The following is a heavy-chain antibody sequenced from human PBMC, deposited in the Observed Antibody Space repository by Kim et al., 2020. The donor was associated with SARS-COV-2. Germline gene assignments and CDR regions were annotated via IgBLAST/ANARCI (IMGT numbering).Heavy chain of an antibody. CDR1: GGSISSSSYY. J-gene: IGHJ5*02. D-gene: IGHD3-22*01. CDR3: AREDYDSSGYLDL. V-gene: IGHV4-39*07. Sequence: SETLSLTCTVSGGSISSSSYYWGWIRQPPGKGLEWIGSIYYSGSTYYNPSLKSRVTISVDTSKNQFSLKLSSVTAADTAVYYCAREDYDSSGYLDLWGQGTLVTVSS. CDR2: IYYSGST.